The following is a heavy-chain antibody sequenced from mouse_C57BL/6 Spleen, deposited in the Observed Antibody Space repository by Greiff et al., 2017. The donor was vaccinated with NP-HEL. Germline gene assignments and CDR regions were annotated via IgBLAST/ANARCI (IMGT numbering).Heavy chain of an antibody. D-gene: IGHD1-1*01. CDR3: ARETTVVVEAMDD. CDR2: IYPGDGDP. V-gene: IGHV1-82*01. Sequence: QVHVKQSGPELVKPGASVKISCKASGYAFSSSWMNWVKQRPGKGLEWIGRIYPGDGDPNYNGKFKGKATLTADKSSSTAYMQRSSLTAEDAAVYFCARETTVVVEAMDDWGQGTAVTVSS. CDR1: GYAFSSSW. J-gene: IGHJ4*01.